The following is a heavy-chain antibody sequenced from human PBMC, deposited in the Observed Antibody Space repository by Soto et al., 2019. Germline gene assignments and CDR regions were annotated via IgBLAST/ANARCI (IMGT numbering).Heavy chain of an antibody. CDR1: GGSISSGGYY. V-gene: IGHV4-31*03. J-gene: IGHJ4*02. CDR2: IYYSGSS. CDR3: ARSFGLAAAGPFDY. D-gene: IGHD6-13*01. Sequence: QVQLQETGPGLVKPSQTLSLTCTVSGGSISSGGYYWSWIRQHQWKGLEWIGYIYYSGSSYYNPSIKSRVTISVDTSKNQFSLTLSSVTAADTAVYYCARSFGLAAAGPFDYWGQGTLVPLSS.